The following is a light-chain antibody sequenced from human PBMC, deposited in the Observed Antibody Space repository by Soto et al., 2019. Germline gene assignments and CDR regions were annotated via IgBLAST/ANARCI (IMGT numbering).Light chain of an antibody. V-gene: IGLV2-14*01. CDR3: SSYTSSSNFV. Sequence: SALAQPASVFVSPGQSITISCTGTRRDVGGYNYVSWYQQHPGKAPKLMIYEVSNRPSGVSNRFSGSKSGNTASLTISGLQAEEEADYYCSSYTSSSNFVFGTGTKVTVL. CDR1: RRDVGGYNY. CDR2: EVS. J-gene: IGLJ1*01.